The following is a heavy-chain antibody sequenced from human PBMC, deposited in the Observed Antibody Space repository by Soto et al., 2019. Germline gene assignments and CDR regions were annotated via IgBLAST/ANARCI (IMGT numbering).Heavy chain of an antibody. CDR2: INAGNGNT. J-gene: IGHJ4*02. CDR1: GYTFTSYA. D-gene: IGHD6-19*01. V-gene: IGHV1-3*01. CDR3: ARDPSCGSASYHPAY. Sequence: QVQLVQSGAEVKKPGASVKDSCKASGYTFTSYARRWVRQAPGQRLEWMGWINAGNGNTKYSQKFQGRVTITRDTSARTADQELSSLRSQDTALYYCARDPSCGSASYHPAYWCQGTLLTPSS.